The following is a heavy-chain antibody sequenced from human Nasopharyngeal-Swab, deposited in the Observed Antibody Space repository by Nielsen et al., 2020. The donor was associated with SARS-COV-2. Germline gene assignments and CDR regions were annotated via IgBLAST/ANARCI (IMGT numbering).Heavy chain of an antibody. Sequence: CAASGFTFDDYAMHWVRQAPGKGLEWVSGINWKSDNIGYAASVVGRFTISRDNAKNSLYLQMNSLRAEDTAVYYCARDGAPGDSGSYYGMDVWGQGTTVTVSS. V-gene: IGHV3-9*01. J-gene: IGHJ6*02. CDR2: INWKSDNI. D-gene: IGHD1-26*01. CDR1: GFTFDDYA. CDR3: ARDGAPGDSGSYYGMDV.